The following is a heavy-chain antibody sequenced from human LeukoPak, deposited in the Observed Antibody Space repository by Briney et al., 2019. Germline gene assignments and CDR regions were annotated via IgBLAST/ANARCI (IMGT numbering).Heavy chain of an antibody. CDR3: AKVRWGSDNALDS. CDR2: ISHDGSNK. CDR1: GFPFSDYG. J-gene: IGHJ4*02. V-gene: IGHV3-30*18. Sequence: GTSLRLSCAASGFPFSDYGMYWVRQAPGKGLEWLAVISHDGSNKYYADSVKGRITISRDNSMNTLYLQMNSLRAEDTPVYYCAKVRWGSDNALDSWGQGTLVTGSS. D-gene: IGHD3-16*01.